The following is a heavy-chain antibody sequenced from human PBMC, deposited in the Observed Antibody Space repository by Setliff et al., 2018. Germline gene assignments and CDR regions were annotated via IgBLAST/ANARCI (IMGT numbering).Heavy chain of an antibody. CDR3: ARDEASCGGDCYSRGYFDF. CDR2: ISGYTGNT. J-gene: IGHJ4*01. D-gene: IGHD2-21*01. Sequence: ASVKVSCKASGFSFSNYGITWVRQAPGRGLEWLGWISGYTGNTNSVQKLRGRVTMTTDTSTSTAYLELGSLTTDDTAVYYCARDEASCGGDCYSRGYFDFWGQEPWSPSPQ. V-gene: IGHV1-18*01. CDR1: GFSFSNYG.